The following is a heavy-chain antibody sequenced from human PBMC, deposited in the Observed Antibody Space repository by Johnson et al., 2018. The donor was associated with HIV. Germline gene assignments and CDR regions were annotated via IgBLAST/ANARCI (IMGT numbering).Heavy chain of an antibody. J-gene: IGHJ3*02. D-gene: IGHD3-22*01. CDR1: GFTFSSYA. CDR2: ISYDGSNK. Sequence: QVQLVESGGGLVQPGGSLRLSCAASGFTFSSYAMHWVRQAPGKGLEWVAVISYDGSNKYYADSVKGRFTISRDNSKNTLYLQMNSLRAEDTAVYYCARDNGYYDDSSGSRNAFDIWGQGTMVTVSS. CDR3: ARDNGYYDDSSGSRNAFDI. V-gene: IGHV3-30-3*01.